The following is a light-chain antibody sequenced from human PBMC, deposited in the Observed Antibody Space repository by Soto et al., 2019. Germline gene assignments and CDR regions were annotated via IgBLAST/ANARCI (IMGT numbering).Light chain of an antibody. J-gene: IGLJ2*01. CDR1: KLGDKY. V-gene: IGLV3-1*01. CDR3: QAWDSSTTV. Sequence: SYELTQPPSVSVSPGQTASITCSGDKLGDKYACWYQQKPGQSPVLVIYQHSKRPSGIPERFSGSSSGSTATLTISGPQAMDEADYYCQAWDSSTTVFGGGTKLIVL. CDR2: QHS.